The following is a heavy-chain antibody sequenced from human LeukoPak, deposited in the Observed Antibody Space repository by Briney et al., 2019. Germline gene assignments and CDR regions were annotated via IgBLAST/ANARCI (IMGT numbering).Heavy chain of an antibody. J-gene: IGHJ4*02. CDR2: IYHSGST. Sequence: SETLSLTCTVSGGSISSSIWWSWVRQPPGKGLEWIGEIYHSGSTNYNPSLKSRVTISVDTSKNQFSLKLSSVTAADTAVYYCARAVWGQIFDYWGQGTLVTVSS. D-gene: IGHD7-27*01. CDR3: ARAVWGQIFDY. CDR1: GGSISSSIW. V-gene: IGHV4-4*02.